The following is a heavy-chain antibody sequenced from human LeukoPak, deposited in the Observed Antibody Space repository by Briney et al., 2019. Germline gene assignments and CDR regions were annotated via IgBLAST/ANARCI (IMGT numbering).Heavy chain of an antibody. J-gene: IGHJ5*02. V-gene: IGHV3-23*01. CDR1: GFTFSSYA. Sequence: GGSLRLSCAASGFTFSSYAMSWVRQAPGKGLEWVSAISGSGGSTYYADSVKGRFTISRDNSKNTLYLQMNSLRAEDTAVYNCAREAPYYDFWSGYFRPERINWFDPWGQGTLVTVSS. D-gene: IGHD3-3*01. CDR2: ISGSGGST. CDR3: AREAPYYDFWSGYFRPERINWFDP.